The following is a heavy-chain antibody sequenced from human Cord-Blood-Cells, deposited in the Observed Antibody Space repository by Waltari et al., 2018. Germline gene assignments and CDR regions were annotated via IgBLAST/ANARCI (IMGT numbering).Heavy chain of an antibody. J-gene: IGHJ4*02. CDR2: IIPILGIA. CDR1: GGTFSSYA. D-gene: IGHD5-12*01. CDR3: FLGDSGYAWYFDY. V-gene: IGHV1-69*10. Sequence: QVQLVQSGAEVQKPGSSVKVSCKASGGTFSSYAISWVRQAPGQGLEWMGGIIPILGIANYAQKFQGRVTLTADKSTGTAYVELSSLRSEDTAVYYCFLGDSGYAWYFDYWGQGTLVTVSS.